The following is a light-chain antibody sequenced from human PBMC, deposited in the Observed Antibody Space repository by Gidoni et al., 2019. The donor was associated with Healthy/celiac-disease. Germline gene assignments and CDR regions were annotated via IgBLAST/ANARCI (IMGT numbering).Light chain of an antibody. J-gene: IGLJ2*01. CDR2: QDD. Sequence: HSVLTQPPSPSETPGQRVTISCSGSNSNIGSNPVDWYQQLPGTPPTLLIYQDDRRPSGVPDRFSGSKSGTSASRAIRGLQSEDEADYFCAAWDDSLTVVFGGGTKLTVL. CDR1: NSNIGSNP. CDR3: AAWDDSLTVV. V-gene: IGLV1-44*01.